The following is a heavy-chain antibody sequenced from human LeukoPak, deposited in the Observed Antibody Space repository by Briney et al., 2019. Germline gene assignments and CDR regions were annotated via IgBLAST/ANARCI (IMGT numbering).Heavy chain of an antibody. V-gene: IGHV3-74*01. CDR2: INSDESST. CDR1: GFTFSSYW. CDR3: ARASTIFGPFHFDY. Sequence: GGSLRLSCAASGFTFSSYWMHWVRRAPGKGLVWVSRINSDESSTTYADSVMGRFTISRDNAKNTLYLQMNSLRAEDTAAYYCARASTIFGPFHFDYWGQGTLVTVSS. J-gene: IGHJ4*02. D-gene: IGHD3-3*01.